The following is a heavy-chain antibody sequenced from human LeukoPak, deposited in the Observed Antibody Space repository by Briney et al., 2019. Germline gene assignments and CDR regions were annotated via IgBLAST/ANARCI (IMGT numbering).Heavy chain of an antibody. CDR1: GGSFSGHY. CDR3: ARYSSSPADFDY. V-gene: IGHV4-34*01. CDR2: INHSGST. Sequence: SETLSLTCAVYGGSFSGHYWSWIRQPPGKGLEWIGEINHSGSTNYNPSLKSRVTISVDTSKNQFSLKLTSVTAADTAVYYCARYSSSPADFDYWGQGTLVTVSS. D-gene: IGHD6-6*01. J-gene: IGHJ4*02.